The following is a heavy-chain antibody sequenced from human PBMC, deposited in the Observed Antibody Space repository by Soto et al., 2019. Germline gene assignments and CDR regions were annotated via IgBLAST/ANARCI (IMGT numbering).Heavy chain of an antibody. J-gene: IGHJ4*02. CDR2: VYFSGNT. Sequence: SETLSLTCTVSGGSLSSYYWTWIRQSPGKGLEWIGYVYFSGNTNYNPSLKSRVTISIDTSKNQFSLKLSSVTAADTAVYYCARDITGTTVPGYWGQGTLVTVSS. V-gene: IGHV4-59*12. D-gene: IGHD1-7*01. CDR1: GGSLSSYY. CDR3: ARDITGTTVPGY.